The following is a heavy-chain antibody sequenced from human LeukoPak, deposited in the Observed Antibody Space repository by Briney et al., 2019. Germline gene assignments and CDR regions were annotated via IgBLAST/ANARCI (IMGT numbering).Heavy chain of an antibody. CDR1: GFTVSSNY. D-gene: IGHD1-1*01. V-gene: IGHV3-23*01. CDR3: AKSLFTSATGTGRAFHI. Sequence: PGGSLRLSCAASGFTVSSNYMNWVRQAPGKGLQWLSGISASGDVTFHADRVKGRFAISRDNSKNTLYLQMTGLRAGDTAEYYCAKSLFTSATGTGRAFHIWGQGTMVTVSS. CDR2: ISASGDVT. J-gene: IGHJ3*02.